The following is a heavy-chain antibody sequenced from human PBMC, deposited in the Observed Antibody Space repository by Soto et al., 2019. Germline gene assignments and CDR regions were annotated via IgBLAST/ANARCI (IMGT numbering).Heavy chain of an antibody. Sequence: PGGSLRLSCASSGFTFSSYAMSWFRQAAGKGVDWGSAISGGGGSTYYADAVKGRFTISRDNSKNTLYLQMNSLRAEDTAVYYCAKDGSPQKDIVVVPAALYWGQGTLVTVSS. CDR2: ISGGGGST. CDR1: GFTFSSYA. D-gene: IGHD2-2*01. CDR3: AKDGSPQKDIVVVPAALY. J-gene: IGHJ4*02. V-gene: IGHV3-23*01.